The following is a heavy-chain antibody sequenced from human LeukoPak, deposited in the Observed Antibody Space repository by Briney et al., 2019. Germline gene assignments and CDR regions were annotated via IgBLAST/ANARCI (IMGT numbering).Heavy chain of an antibody. J-gene: IGHJ4*02. CDR3: AEDRHWSGSKTINY. CDR1: EFIFSGYA. CDR2: ISGSGDNT. Sequence: QPGGSLRLSCAASEFIFSGYAMTWVRQAPGKGLEWVSAISGSGDNTYYADSVKGRFTISRDNSKNTLYLQMNSLRAEDTAVYYCAEDRHWSGSKTINYWGQGTLVTVSS. D-gene: IGHD3-3*01. V-gene: IGHV3-23*01.